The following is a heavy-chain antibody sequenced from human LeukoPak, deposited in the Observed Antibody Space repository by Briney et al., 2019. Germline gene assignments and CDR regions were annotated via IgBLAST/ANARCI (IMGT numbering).Heavy chain of an antibody. CDR1: GYTFTSYD. CDR2: MNPNSGNT. CDR3: ARGRYYDFWSGYGSP. Sequence: EASVKVSCKASGYTFTSYDINWVRQATGQGLEWMGWMNPNSGNTGYAQKFQGGVTITRNTSISTAYMELSSLRSEDTAVYYCARGRYYDFWSGYGSPWGQGTLVTVSS. J-gene: IGHJ5*02. D-gene: IGHD3-3*01. V-gene: IGHV1-8*03.